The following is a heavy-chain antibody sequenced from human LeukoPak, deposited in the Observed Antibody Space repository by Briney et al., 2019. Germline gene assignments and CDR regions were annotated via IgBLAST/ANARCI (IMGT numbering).Heavy chain of an antibody. V-gene: IGHV1-2*02. CDR2: INPNSGDT. CDR3: ARDQNY. CDR1: GYTFTGYY. Sequence: ASVKVSCKXSGYTFTGYYLHWVRQAPGQGLEWMGWINPNSGDTSYAQKFQGRVTMTRDTSLSTTYMELTRLRSDDTAVYYCARDQNYWGQGTLVTVSS. J-gene: IGHJ4*02.